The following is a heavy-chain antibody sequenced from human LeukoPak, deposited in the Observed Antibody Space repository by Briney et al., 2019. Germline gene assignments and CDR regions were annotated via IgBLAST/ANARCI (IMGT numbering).Heavy chain of an antibody. V-gene: IGHV4-59*01. J-gene: IGHJ6*02. CDR3: ARRPYCDKSGNYYGMDV. Sequence: SETLSLTCTVSGGSISSYYWSWIRQPPGKGLEWIGYIYYSGSTNYNPSLKSRVTISVDTSKNQFSLKLSSVTAADTAVYYCARRPYCDKSGNYYGMDVWGQGTTVTVSS. CDR1: GGSISSYY. D-gene: IGHD3-22*01. CDR2: IYYSGST.